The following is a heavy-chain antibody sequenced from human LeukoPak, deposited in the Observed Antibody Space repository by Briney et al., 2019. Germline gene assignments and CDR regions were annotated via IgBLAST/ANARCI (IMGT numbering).Heavy chain of an antibody. CDR2: LSYDGSNR. Sequence: GGSLRLSCAASGFTFSSFGMHWVRQAPGKGLEWVAVLSYDGSNRYYADSVKGRFTISRDNSKNTLYLQMNSLRAEDTAVYYCAKDASTVTLHADYWGQGTLATVSS. J-gene: IGHJ4*02. CDR3: AKDASTVTLHADY. V-gene: IGHV3-30*18. D-gene: IGHD4-17*01. CDR1: GFTFSSFG.